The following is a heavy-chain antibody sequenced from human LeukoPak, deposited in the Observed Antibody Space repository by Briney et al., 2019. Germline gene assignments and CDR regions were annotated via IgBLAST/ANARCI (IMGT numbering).Heavy chain of an antibody. V-gene: IGHV3-30*04. CDR3: AKANVFGVLDYFDY. D-gene: IGHD3-3*01. J-gene: IGHJ4*02. CDR1: GFTFSSYA. CDR2: ISYDGSNK. Sequence: GGSLRLSCAASGFTFSSYAMHWVRQAPGKGLEWVAVISYDGSNKYYADSVKGRFTISRDNSKNTLYPQMNSLRAEDTAVYYCAKANVFGVLDYFDYWGQGTLVTVSS.